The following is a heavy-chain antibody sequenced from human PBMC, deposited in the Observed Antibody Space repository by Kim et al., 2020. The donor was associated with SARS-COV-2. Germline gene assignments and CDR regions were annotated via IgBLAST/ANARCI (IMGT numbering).Heavy chain of an antibody. CDR1: GAPISGYA. CDR3: ATTVEPGAVWNWFDP. J-gene: IGHJ5*02. Sequence: SETLSLTCTVSGAPISGYAWNWLRQPPGQGLEWIGYIDGSGNTNYNPSFWGRLTISMDTSKTHFSLKLTSVTGADTAVYYCATTVEPGAVWNWFDPWGPGTHVTVSS. V-gene: IGHV4-59*01. CDR2: IDGSGNT. D-gene: IGHD2-8*02.